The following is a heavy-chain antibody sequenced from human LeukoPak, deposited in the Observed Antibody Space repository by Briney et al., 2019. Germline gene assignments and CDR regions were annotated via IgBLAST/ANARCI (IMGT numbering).Heavy chain of an antibody. CDR1: GFTFSSYG. V-gene: IGHV3-33*01. Sequence: PGRSLRLSCAASGFTFSSYGMHWVRQAPGKGLEWVAVIWYGGSNKYYADSVKGRFTISRDNSKNTLYLQMNSLRAEDTAVYYCAREDSYGFTLDYWGQGTLVTVSS. CDR2: IWYGGSNK. J-gene: IGHJ4*02. CDR3: AREDSYGFTLDY. D-gene: IGHD5-18*01.